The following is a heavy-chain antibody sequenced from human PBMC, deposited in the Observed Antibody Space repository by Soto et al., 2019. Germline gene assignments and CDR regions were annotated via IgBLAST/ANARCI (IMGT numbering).Heavy chain of an antibody. CDR1: GFTFSSYG. CDR3: ARAPCGGDCYDFDY. Sequence: ESGGGVVQPGRSLRLSCAASGFTFSSYGMHWVRQAPGKGLEWVAVIWYDGSNKYYADSVKGRFTISRDNSKNTLYLQMNSLRAEDTAVYYCARAPCGGDCYDFDYWGQGTLVTVSS. V-gene: IGHV3-33*01. D-gene: IGHD2-21*02. J-gene: IGHJ4*02. CDR2: IWYDGSNK.